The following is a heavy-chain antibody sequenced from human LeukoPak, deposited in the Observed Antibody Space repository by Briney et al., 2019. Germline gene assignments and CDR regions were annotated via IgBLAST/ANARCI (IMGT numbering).Heavy chain of an antibody. CDR3: ARGDGYNFFDY. Sequence: PGRSLRLSCAVSGFSVTNNYMSWVRQAPGKGLEWDSVFYVGGATYYADSVKGRFTISRDNSENTLYLQMKSLRAEDTAVYYCARGDGYNFFDYWGQGTLVTVSS. CDR1: GFSVTNNY. V-gene: IGHV3-53*01. CDR2: FYVGGAT. J-gene: IGHJ4*02. D-gene: IGHD5-24*01.